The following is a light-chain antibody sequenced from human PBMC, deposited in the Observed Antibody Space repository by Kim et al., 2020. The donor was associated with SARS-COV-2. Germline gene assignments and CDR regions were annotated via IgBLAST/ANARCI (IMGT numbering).Light chain of an antibody. CDR1: QSVSSIY. CDR3: QQSGSSPWT. J-gene: IGKJ1*01. Sequence: SPGERPILACRVSQSVSSIYLAWYQQRPGQAPRLLVYSSSSRATGIPDRFSGSGSGTDFTLTISRLEPEDFAVYYCQQSGSSPWTLGQGTKVDIK. CDR2: SSS. V-gene: IGKV3-20*01.